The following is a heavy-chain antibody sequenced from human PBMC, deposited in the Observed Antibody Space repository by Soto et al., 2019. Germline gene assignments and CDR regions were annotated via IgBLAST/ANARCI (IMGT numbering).Heavy chain of an antibody. V-gene: IGHV3-7*01. CDR2: IKQDGSEK. D-gene: IGHD3-10*01. CDR3: ARASPAMVRGVTSPFDY. J-gene: IGHJ4*02. Sequence: GGSLRLSCAASGFTFSSYWMSWVRQAPGKGLEWVANIKQDGSEKYYVDSVKGRFTISRDNAKNSLYLQMNSLRAEDTAVYYCARASPAMVRGVTSPFDYWGQGTLVTVSS. CDR1: GFTFSSYW.